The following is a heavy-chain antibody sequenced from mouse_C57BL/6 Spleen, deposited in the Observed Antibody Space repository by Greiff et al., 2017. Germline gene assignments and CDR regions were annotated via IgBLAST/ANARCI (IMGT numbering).Heavy chain of an antibody. J-gene: IGHJ2*01. V-gene: IGHV5-6*01. D-gene: IGHD1-1*01. CDR1: GFTFSSYG. Sequence: EVKLMESGGDLVKPGGSLKLSCAASGFTFSSYGMSWVRQTPDKRLEWVATISSGGSYTYYPDSVKGRFTISRDNAKNTLYLQMSSLKSEDTAMYYCARHEDTTVYYFDYWGQGTTLTVSS. CDR3: ARHEDTTVYYFDY. CDR2: ISSGGSYT.